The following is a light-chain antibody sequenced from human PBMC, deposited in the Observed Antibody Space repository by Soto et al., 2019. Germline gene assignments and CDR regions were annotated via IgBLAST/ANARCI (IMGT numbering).Light chain of an antibody. V-gene: IGLV2-14*01. CDR3: SSYTTATTYV. CDR1: SSDVGAYNY. Sequence: QSALTQPASVSGSPGQSITISCTGTSSDVGAYNYDSWYQQYPGEAPKVIIYDVSHRPAGVSNRFSGSKSGNTASLTISGLQTQDEADYFCSSYTTATTYVFGTGPKATVL. J-gene: IGLJ1*01. CDR2: DVS.